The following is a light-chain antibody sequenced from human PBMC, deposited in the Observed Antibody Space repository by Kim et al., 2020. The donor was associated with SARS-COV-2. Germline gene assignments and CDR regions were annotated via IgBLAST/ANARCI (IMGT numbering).Light chain of an antibody. CDR2: AAS. CDR1: QDIAGY. V-gene: IGKV1-27*01. J-gene: IGKJ4*01. Sequence: DIQMTQSPSSLSASVGDRVTITCRASQDIAGYLAWYQQKPGKVPKVLVYAASTLGSGVPFRFSGSGSGTDFTLTISNLQPEDVATYYCQKYNSGPLTFGGGTKVDIK. CDR3: QKYNSGPLT.